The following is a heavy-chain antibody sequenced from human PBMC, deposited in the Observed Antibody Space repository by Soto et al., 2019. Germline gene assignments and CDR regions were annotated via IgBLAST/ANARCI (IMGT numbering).Heavy chain of an antibody. CDR2: ISAYNGNT. V-gene: IGHV1-18*01. D-gene: IGHD5-18*01. Sequence: QVQLVQSGAEVKKPGASVKVSCKASGYTFTSYGISWVRQAPGQGLEWMGWISAYNGNTNYAQKLQGRVTMTTDTSTRTAYMELRSLRSDDTAVYYCARFPLDTAMVAQKGCDYWGQGTLVTVSS. J-gene: IGHJ4*02. CDR3: ARFPLDTAMVAQKGCDY. CDR1: GYTFTSYG.